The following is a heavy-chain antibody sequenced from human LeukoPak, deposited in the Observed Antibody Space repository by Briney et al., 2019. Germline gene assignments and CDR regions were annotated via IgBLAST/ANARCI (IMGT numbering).Heavy chain of an antibody. CDR3: VVVVEPPDSDGFDV. J-gene: IGHJ3*01. Sequence: GGSLRLSCAASGFTFSRYWMSWVRQAPGKGLVWVSLINADGSTATYADSVKGRFTISRDNARNTLSLQMNSLTIEDTAVYYCVVVVEPPDSDGFDVWGQGTMITVSS. D-gene: IGHD1-14*01. CDR1: GFTFSRYW. V-gene: IGHV3-74*01. CDR2: INADGSTA.